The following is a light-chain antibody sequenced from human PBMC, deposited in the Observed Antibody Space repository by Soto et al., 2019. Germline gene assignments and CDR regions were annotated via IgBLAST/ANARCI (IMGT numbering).Light chain of an antibody. CDR1: SSDVGGYNY. CDR2: DVS. Sequence: QSALTQPASVSGSPGQSITISCTGTSSDVGGYNYVSWYQQHPGKAPKLMIYDVSNRPSGVSYRFAGSKSCNTASLTITGLQAEDEADYYCSSYTSSSTQVFGTGTKLTVL. J-gene: IGLJ1*01. CDR3: SSYTSSSTQV. V-gene: IGLV2-14*01.